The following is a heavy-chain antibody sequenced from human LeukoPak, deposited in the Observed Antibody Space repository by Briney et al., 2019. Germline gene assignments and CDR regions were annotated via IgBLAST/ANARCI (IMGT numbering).Heavy chain of an antibody. CDR2: IIPIFGTA. V-gene: IGHV1-69*13. D-gene: IGHD4-23*01. Sequence: SVKVSCKASGGTFSSYAISWVRQAPGQGLEWMGGIIPIFGTANYAQKFQGRVTITADESTSTAYMELSSLRSEDTAVYYCARGVYGGNRGWYFDLWGRGTLVTVSS. J-gene: IGHJ2*01. CDR3: ARGVYGGNRGWYFDL. CDR1: GGTFSSYA.